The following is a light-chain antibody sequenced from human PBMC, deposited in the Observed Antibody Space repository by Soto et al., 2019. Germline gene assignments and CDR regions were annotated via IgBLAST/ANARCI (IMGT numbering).Light chain of an antibody. CDR3: QQGSRFPFT. Sequence: DLQMIQSPSSVSASVGDRVTVTCRASQNITTWLTWYQQTPGKAPHLLIYGASTLQRGVPSRFSGSGSGTAFTLTITSLQPEDFATYYCQQGSRFPFTFGPGT. CDR1: QNITTW. V-gene: IGKV1-12*01. J-gene: IGKJ3*01. CDR2: GAS.